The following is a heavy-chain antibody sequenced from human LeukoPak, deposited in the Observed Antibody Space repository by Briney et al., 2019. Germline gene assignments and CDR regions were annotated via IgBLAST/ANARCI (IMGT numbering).Heavy chain of an antibody. V-gene: IGHV3-30*18. CDR1: GFTFSSYG. CDR3: AKSKELDFDY. CDR2: ISYDGSNK. D-gene: IGHD1-26*01. J-gene: IGHJ4*02. Sequence: GGSLRLSCAASGFTFSSYGMHWVRQAPGKGLEWVAVISYDGSNKYYADSVKGRFTISRDNSKNTLYLQMNSLRAEDTAVYYCAKSKELDFDYWGQGALVTVSS.